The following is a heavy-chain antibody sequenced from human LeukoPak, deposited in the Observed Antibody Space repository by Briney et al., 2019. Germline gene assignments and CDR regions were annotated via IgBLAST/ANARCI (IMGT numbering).Heavy chain of an antibody. CDR3: ARDDEMATIGSSGY. J-gene: IGHJ4*02. CDR2: ISAYNGNT. CDR1: GYTFTSYG. Sequence: ASVKVSCTASGYTFTSYGISWVRQAPGQGLEWMGWISAYNGNTNYAQKLQGRVTMTTDTSTSTAYMELRSLRSDDTAVYYCARDDEMATIGSSGYWGQGTLVTVSS. V-gene: IGHV1-18*01. D-gene: IGHD5-24*01.